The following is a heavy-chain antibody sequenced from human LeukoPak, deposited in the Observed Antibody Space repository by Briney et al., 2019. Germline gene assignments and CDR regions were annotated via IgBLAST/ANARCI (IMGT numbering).Heavy chain of an antibody. Sequence: GGSLRLSCAASGFIFSNYAMSWVRQAPGKGLEWVSTISGSDDSTYYADSVRGRFTISRDNSKNTLYLQMNSLRAEDTAVYYCAKSRSGGGSCYNYWGQGTLVAVSS. V-gene: IGHV3-23*01. CDR1: GFIFSNYA. CDR2: ISGSDDST. D-gene: IGHD2-15*01. J-gene: IGHJ4*02. CDR3: AKSRSGGGSCYNY.